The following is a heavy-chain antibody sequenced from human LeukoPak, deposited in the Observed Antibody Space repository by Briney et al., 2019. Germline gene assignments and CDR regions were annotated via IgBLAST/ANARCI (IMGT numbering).Heavy chain of an antibody. CDR1: GGSFSGYY. J-gene: IGHJ4*02. CDR2: ISHSGST. Sequence: PSETLSLTCAVSGGSFSGYYWSWIRQPPGKGLEWIGEISHSGSTNYNPSLKSRVTISVDTSKNQFSLKLSSVTAADTAVYYCARGRKYYYDSSGYYYYFDYWGQGTLVTVSS. D-gene: IGHD3-22*01. CDR3: ARGRKYYYDSSGYYYYFDY. V-gene: IGHV4-34*01.